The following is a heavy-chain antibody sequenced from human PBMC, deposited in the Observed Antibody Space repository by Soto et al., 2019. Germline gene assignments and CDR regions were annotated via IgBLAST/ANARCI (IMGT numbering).Heavy chain of an antibody. CDR2: IFSSGTFI. D-gene: IGHD3-10*01. V-gene: IGHV3-21*01. CDR1: GFIFRTYG. CDR3: GAAIGRVIIRD. Sequence: EVQLVESGGGLVKPGGSLRLSCTASGFIFRTYGMTWVRQAPGKGREWVSSIFSSGTFIYYADSVKGRFTISRDDAKNSRFLQINSLRAEDTPVYYCGAAIGRVIIRDWGQGPLVTVSS. J-gene: IGHJ4*02.